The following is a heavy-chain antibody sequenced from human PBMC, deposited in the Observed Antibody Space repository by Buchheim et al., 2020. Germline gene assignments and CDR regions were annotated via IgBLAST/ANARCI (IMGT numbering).Heavy chain of an antibody. Sequence: QVQLVESGGGVVRPGRSLRLSCAASGFTFSSYGMHWVRQAPGKGLEWVAVIWYDGSNKYYADSVKGRFTISRDNSKNTLYLQMNSLRAEDTAVYYCAREIAMWIQLWSFDYWGQGTL. D-gene: IGHD5-18*01. CDR3: AREIAMWIQLWSFDY. V-gene: IGHV3-33*01. CDR2: IWYDGSNK. J-gene: IGHJ4*02. CDR1: GFTFSSYG.